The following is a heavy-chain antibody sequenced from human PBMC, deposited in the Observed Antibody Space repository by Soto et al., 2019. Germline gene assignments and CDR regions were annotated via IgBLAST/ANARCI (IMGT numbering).Heavy chain of an antibody. CDR3: ARAQGYSDSSDYYYGRAFDI. CDR2: INPSGGST. J-gene: IGHJ3*02. D-gene: IGHD3-22*01. CDR1: GYTFTSYY. V-gene: IGHV1-46*01. Sequence: GASVKVSCKASGYTFTSYYMHWVRQAPGQGLEWMGIINPSGGSTSYAQKFQGRVTMTRDTSTSTVYMELSSLRSEDTAVYYCARAQGYSDSSDYYYGRAFDIWGQGTMVTVSS.